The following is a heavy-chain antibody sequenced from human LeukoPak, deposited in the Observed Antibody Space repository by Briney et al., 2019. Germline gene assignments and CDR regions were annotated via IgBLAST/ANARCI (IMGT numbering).Heavy chain of an antibody. CDR3: AKKSYYGSGTTKKSGAFDI. Sequence: GGSLRLSCAASGFTFSSYSMNWVRQAPGKGLEWVSSISGSGGSTFYADSVKGRFSISRDNSKNTLYLQMNSLRAEDTAVYSCAKKSYYGSGTTKKSGAFDIWGQGTMVTVSS. CDR2: ISGSGGST. D-gene: IGHD3-10*01. J-gene: IGHJ3*02. CDR1: GFTFSSYS. V-gene: IGHV3-23*01.